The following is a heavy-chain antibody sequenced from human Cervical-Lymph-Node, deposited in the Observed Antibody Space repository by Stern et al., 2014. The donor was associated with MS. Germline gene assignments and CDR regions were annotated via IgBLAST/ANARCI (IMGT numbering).Heavy chain of an antibody. CDR3: ALRRSYYVY. D-gene: IGHD4-11*01. Sequence: QVQLVQSESEVKKPGSSVKVSCKPSGDTFSSYALSWVRQAPGQGLEWVGGLIPFFGATRYGQRFQGRVTITPEESTGTAFMELRNLTSDDTAVYYCALRRSYYVYWGQGTLITVSS. CDR1: GDTFSSYA. V-gene: IGHV1-69*01. CDR2: LIPFFGAT. J-gene: IGHJ4*02.